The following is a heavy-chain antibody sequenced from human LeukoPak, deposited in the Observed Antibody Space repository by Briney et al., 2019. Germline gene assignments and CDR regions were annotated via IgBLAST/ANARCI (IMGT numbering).Heavy chain of an antibody. CDR3: ATSRGGSSYEVDS. J-gene: IGHJ4*02. Sequence: GGSLRLSCATSGFIFSTYGLNWVRQAPGKGLEWVSYISGGSSTIYYADSVKGRFTISRDNAEDSLYLQMNSLRDEDTAVYYCATSRGGSSYEVDSWGQGTLVTVSS. V-gene: IGHV3-48*02. D-gene: IGHD1-26*01. CDR2: ISGGSSTI. CDR1: GFIFSTYG.